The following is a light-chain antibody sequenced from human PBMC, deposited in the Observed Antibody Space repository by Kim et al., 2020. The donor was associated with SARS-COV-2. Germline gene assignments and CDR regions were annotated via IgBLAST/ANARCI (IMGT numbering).Light chain of an antibody. CDR2: DAS. J-gene: IGKJ4*01. Sequence: DIQMTQSPSSLSASVGDRVTITCQASQDISNYLNWYQQKPGKASKLLIYDASNLETGVPSRFSGSGSGTDFTFTISSLQPEDIATYYCQQYDNLPPLTFGGGTKVDIK. CDR1: QDISNY. CDR3: QQYDNLPPLT. V-gene: IGKV1-33*01.